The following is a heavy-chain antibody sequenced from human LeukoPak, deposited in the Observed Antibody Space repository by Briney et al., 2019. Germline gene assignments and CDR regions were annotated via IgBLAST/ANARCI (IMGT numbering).Heavy chain of an antibody. CDR1: GFTFSSHW. J-gene: IGHJ4*02. Sequence: GESLRLSCVPSGFTFSSHWMGWVRQVPGKGLEWVAHINQDGSEKYYVDSVKGRITISRDNAKNSLYLQMNSLRAEDTAVYFCARESTTRTSDYWGQGTLVTVSS. V-gene: IGHV3-7*01. CDR3: ARESTTRTSDY. D-gene: IGHD5/OR15-5a*01. CDR2: INQDGSEK.